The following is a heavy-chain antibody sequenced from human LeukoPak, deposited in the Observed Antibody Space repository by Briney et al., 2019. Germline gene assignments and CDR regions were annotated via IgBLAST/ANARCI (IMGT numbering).Heavy chain of an antibody. V-gene: IGHV3-30*04. CDR2: ISYDGSNK. CDR3: AREEGQLSGFDY. D-gene: IGHD2-2*01. J-gene: IGHJ4*02. CDR1: GFTFSSYA. Sequence: PGRSLRLSCAASGFTFSSYAMHGVRQAPGKALEWVAVISYDGSNKYYADSVKGRFTISRDNSKNTLYLQMNSLRAEDTAVYYCAREEGQLSGFDYWGQGTLVTVSS.